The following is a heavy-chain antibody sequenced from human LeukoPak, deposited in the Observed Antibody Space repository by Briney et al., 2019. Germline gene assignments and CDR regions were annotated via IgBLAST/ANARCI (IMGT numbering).Heavy chain of an antibody. CDR1: GFTFSSYS. D-gene: IGHD5-12*01. J-gene: IGHJ6*03. CDR2: ISSSSSYI. Sequence: GGSLRLSCAASGFTFSSYSMNWVRQAPGKGLEWVSSISSSSSYIYYADSVKGRFTISRDNAKNSLYLQMNSLRAEDTAVYYCARDRYSGYDLKYYYYYMDVWGKGTTVTVSS. CDR3: ARDRYSGYDLKYYYYYMDV. V-gene: IGHV3-21*01.